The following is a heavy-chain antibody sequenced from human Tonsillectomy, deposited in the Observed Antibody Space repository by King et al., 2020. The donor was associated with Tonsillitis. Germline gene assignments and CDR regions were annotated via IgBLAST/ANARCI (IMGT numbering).Heavy chain of an antibody. D-gene: IGHD2/OR15-2a*01. V-gene: IGHV3-23*04. J-gene: IGHJ4*02. CDR1: GFTFSSYA. Sequence: DVQLVESGGRLVQPGGSLRLSCAASGFTFSSYAMSWVRQAPGKGLEWVSAISGSGGSTYYADSVKGRFTISRDNSKNTLYLQMNSLRAEDTAVYYCVKPRESPSYYFDYWGQGTLVTVSS. CDR3: VKPRESPSYYFDY. CDR2: ISGSGGST.